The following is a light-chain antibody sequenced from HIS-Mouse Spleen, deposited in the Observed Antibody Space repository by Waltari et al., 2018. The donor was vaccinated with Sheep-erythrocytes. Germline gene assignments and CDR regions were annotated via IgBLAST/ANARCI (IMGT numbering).Light chain of an antibody. CDR2: DVS. V-gene: IGLV2-11*01. Sequence: QSALTQPRSVSGSPGQSVTISCTGTSRDVGGYNYVPWYQQHPGKAPKLMIYDVSKRPSGVPDRCSGSKSGNTASLTISGLQAEDEADYYCCSYAGSYNHVFATGTKVTVL. J-gene: IGLJ1*01. CDR3: CSYAGSYNHV. CDR1: SRDVGGYNY.